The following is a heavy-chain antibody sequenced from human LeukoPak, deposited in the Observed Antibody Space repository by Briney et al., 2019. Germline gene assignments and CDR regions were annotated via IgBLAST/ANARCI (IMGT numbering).Heavy chain of an antibody. V-gene: IGHV1-58*01. CDR1: GFTFTSSA. CDR2: IVVGSGNT. D-gene: IGHD2-2*01. J-gene: IGHJ4*02. Sequence: GASVKVSCKASGFTFTSSAVQWVRQARGQRLEWIGWIVVGSGNTNYAQKFQERVTITRDMSTSTAYMELSSLRSEDTAVYYCAALMGVVVPAAIGLDYWGQGTLVTVSS. CDR3: AALMGVVVPAAIGLDY.